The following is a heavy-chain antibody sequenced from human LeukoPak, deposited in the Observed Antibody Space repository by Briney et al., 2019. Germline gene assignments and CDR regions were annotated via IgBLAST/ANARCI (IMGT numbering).Heavy chain of an antibody. V-gene: IGHV1-24*01. CDR1: GYTLTELS. D-gene: IGHD6-19*01. CDR2: FDPEDGET. Sequence: ASVKVSCKVSGYTLTELSMHWVRQAPGKGLEWMGGFDPEDGETIYAQKFQGRVTMTEDTSTDTAYMELSGLRSEDTAVYYCALTTRIAVAGTWDYWGQGTLVTVSS. J-gene: IGHJ4*02. CDR3: ALTTRIAVAGTWDY.